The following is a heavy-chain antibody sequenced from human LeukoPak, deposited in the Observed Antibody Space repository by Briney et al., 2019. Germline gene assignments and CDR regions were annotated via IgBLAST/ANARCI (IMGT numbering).Heavy chain of an antibody. D-gene: IGHD3-3*02. CDR2: ISSSGSTI. J-gene: IGHJ4*02. CDR3: ARIHFLSRASDY. V-gene: IGHV3-48*03. CDR1: GFTFSSYE. Sequence: GGSLRLSCAASGFTFSSYEMNWVRQAPGKGLEWVSYISSSGSTIYYADSVKGRFTISRDNAKNSLYLQMNSLRAEDTAVYYCARIHFLSRASDYWGQGTLVTVSS.